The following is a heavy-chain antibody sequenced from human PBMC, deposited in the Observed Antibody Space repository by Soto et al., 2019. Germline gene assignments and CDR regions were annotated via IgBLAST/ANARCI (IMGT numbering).Heavy chain of an antibody. J-gene: IGHJ4*02. V-gene: IGHV1-3*04. D-gene: IGHD2-21*01. CDR3: ARDSWALDY. CDR1: GYTFTSYA. CDR2: INTGNGNT. Sequence: QVQLVQSGAEVKKPGASVKVACKASGYTFTSYAMHWTRPAPGQRLEWMGWINTGNGNTKYSQEFQGRVTITRDTSGSKAYMELSSLRSEDLAVYYCARDSWALDYWGQGTLVTVSS.